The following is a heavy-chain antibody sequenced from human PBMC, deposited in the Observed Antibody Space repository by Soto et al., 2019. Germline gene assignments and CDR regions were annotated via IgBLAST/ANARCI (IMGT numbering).Heavy chain of an antibody. CDR2: IYSSGST. Sequence: QVQLQESGPGLVKPSETLSLTCTVSGGSISSYHWSWIRQPPGKGLEWIGYIYSSGSTNYNPSLKSRVTISVDTSKNQFSLKLSSVTAADTAVYYCARDRLAAAGGGRRWFDPWGQGTLVTVSS. J-gene: IGHJ5*02. CDR3: ARDRLAAAGGGRRWFDP. V-gene: IGHV4-59*01. CDR1: GGSISSYH. D-gene: IGHD6-13*01.